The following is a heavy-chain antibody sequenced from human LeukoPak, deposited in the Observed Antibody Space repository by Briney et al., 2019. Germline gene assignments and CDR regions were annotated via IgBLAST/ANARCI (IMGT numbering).Heavy chain of an antibody. CDR3: ARLIAAPGHNWFDP. CDR2: INPNSGGT. J-gene: IGHJ5*02. V-gene: IGHV1-2*02. CDR1: GYTFTGYY. D-gene: IGHD6-13*01. Sequence: ASVKVSCKASGYTFTGYYMHWVRQAPGQGLECMGWINPNSGGTNYAQKFQGRVTMTRDTSISTAYMELSGLRSDDTAVYYCARLIAAPGHNWFDPWGQGTLVTVSS.